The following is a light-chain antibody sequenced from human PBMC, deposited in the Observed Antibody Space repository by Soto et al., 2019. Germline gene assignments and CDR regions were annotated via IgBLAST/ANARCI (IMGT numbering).Light chain of an antibody. J-gene: IGLJ1*01. CDR1: SSNIGKNY. CDR2: DNN. V-gene: IGLV1-51*01. Sequence: QSVLTQPPSVSAAPGQKVTISCSRSSSNIGKNYVSWYQQLPGTAPKLPIYDNNKRPSGIPDRFSGSKSGTSATLGITGLQAGDEADYFCGTWDNSLTAYVFGTGTKVTVL. CDR3: GTWDNSLTAYV.